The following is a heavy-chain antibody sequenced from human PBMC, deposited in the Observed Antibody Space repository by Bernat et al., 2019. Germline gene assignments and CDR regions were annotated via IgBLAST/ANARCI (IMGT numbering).Heavy chain of an antibody. Sequence: EVQLLESGGGLVQPGGSLRVSCAASGFTFNNYAMTWVRQAPGKGLDWVSVIGPNGGDIEYADAVKGRFSISRDNSKNTLYLQMNSLRVGDTAVYYCAKYGSSSPVRYFDLWGRGTLVTVSS. CDR1: GFTFNNYA. D-gene: IGHD6-13*01. J-gene: IGHJ2*01. CDR2: IGPNGGDI. CDR3: AKYGSSSPVRYFDL. V-gene: IGHV3-23*01.